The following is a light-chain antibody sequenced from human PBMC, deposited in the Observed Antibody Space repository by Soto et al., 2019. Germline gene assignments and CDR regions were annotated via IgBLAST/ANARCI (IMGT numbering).Light chain of an antibody. J-gene: IGKJ1*01. CDR2: GAS. CDR1: QSISGA. CDR3: QQYNNWPWT. V-gene: IGKV3-15*01. Sequence: EIVMTQSPATLSVSPGGRATLSCRASQSISGALAWYQQKPGQAPRLLIYGASTRATSFPARFSGSGSGTDFTLTISSMQSEDFAVYYGQQYNNWPWTFGQGTKVEIK.